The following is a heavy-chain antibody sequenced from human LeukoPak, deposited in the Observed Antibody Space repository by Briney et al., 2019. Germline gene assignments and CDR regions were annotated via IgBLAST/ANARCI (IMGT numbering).Heavy chain of an antibody. D-gene: IGHD3-3*01. J-gene: IGHJ3*02. CDR2: IYYSGST. CDR3: ASGQFYYDFWSGYYPVAFDI. CDR1: GGSISSSRQY. V-gene: IGHV4-39*07. Sequence: SETLSLTCTVSGGSISSSRQYWGWIRQPPGKGLEWIGNIYYSGSTYYNPSLKSRFTISVDTSKNQFSLKLSSVTAADTAVYYCASGQFYYDFWSGYYPVAFDIWGQGTMVTVSS.